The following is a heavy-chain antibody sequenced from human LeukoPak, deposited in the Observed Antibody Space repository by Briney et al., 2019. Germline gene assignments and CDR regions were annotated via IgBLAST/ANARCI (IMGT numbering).Heavy chain of an antibody. CDR3: AKDSGYSGYDAGVDY. J-gene: IGHJ4*02. V-gene: IGHV3-30*02. D-gene: IGHD5-12*01. Sequence: TGGSLRLSCAASGFTFGSYGMHWVRQAPGKGLEWVAFIRYDGSNKYYADSVKGRFTISRDNSKNTLYLQMNSLRAEDTAVYYCAKDSGYSGYDAGVDYWGQGTLVTVSS. CDR1: GFTFGSYG. CDR2: IRYDGSNK.